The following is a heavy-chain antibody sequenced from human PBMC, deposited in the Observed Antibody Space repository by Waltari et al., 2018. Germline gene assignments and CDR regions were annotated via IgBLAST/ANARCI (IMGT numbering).Heavy chain of an antibody. CDR1: GRSFSGSY. J-gene: IGHJ4*02. Sequence: QVQLQQWGAGLLKPSETLSLTCAVYGRSFSGSYWSWSRQPPGKGVEWLGEINHSGSTNYNPSLKSRVTISVDTSKNQFSLKLSSVTAADTAVYYCARRYGWYSSSWNYWGQGTLVTVSS. V-gene: IGHV4-34*01. D-gene: IGHD6-13*01. CDR3: ARRYGWYSSSWNY. CDR2: INHSGST.